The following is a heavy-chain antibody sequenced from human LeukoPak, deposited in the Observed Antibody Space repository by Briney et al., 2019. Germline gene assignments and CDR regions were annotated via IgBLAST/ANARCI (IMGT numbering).Heavy chain of an antibody. J-gene: IGHJ4*02. Sequence: PGGSLRLSCAASGFTFSSYSMNWVRQAPGKGLEWVSSISSSSSYIYYADSVKGRFTISRDNAKNSLYLQMNSLRAEDTAVYYCARLYILTGFVGIGREDYWGQGTLVTVSS. CDR2: ISSSSSYI. V-gene: IGHV3-21*01. CDR1: GFTFSSYS. D-gene: IGHD3-9*01. CDR3: ARLYILTGFVGIGREDY.